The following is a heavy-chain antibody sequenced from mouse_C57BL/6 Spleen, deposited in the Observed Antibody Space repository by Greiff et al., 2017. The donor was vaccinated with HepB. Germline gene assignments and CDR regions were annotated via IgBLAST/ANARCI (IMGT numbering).Heavy chain of an antibody. CDR3: ARYGLRPWFAY. V-gene: IGHV1-55*01. Sequence: QVQLQQPRAELVKPGASVKMSCKASGYTFTSYWITWVKQRPGQGLEWIGDIYPGSGSTNYNEKCKSKATLTVDTSSSTAYMQLSSLTSEDSAVYYCARYGLRPWFAYWGQGTLVTVSA. J-gene: IGHJ3*01. CDR2: IYPGSGST. D-gene: IGHD2-4*01. CDR1: GYTFTSYW.